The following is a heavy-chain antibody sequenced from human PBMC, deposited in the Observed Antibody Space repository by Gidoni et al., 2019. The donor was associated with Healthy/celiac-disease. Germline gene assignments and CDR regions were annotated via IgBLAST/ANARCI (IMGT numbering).Heavy chain of an antibody. CDR2: IWYDGSNK. CDR1: GFTFSSYG. J-gene: IGHJ6*02. V-gene: IGHV3-33*01. CDR3: ARDREMATIMPDYYYYGMDV. D-gene: IGHD5-12*01. Sequence: QVQLVASGGGVVQPGRSLRLSCAASGFTFSSYGMHWVRQAPGKGLEWVAVIWYDGSNKYYADSVKGRFTISRDNSKNTLYLQMNSLRAEDTAVYYCARDREMATIMPDYYYYGMDVWGQGTTVTVSS.